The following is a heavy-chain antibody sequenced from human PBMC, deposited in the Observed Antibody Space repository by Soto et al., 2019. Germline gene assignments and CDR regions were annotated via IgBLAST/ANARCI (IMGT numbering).Heavy chain of an antibody. CDR3: ARDSWTGPHYDILTGYQYYYYYGMDV. J-gene: IGHJ6*02. D-gene: IGHD3-9*01. CDR1: GFTFSSYA. Sequence: GGSLRLSCAASGFTFSSYAMSWVRQAPGKGLEWVSAISGNGGSKYYADSVKGRFTISRDNSKNTLYLQMNSLRAEDTAVYYCARDSWTGPHYDILTGYQYYYYYGMDVWGQGTTVTVSS. CDR2: ISGNGGSK. V-gene: IGHV3-23*01.